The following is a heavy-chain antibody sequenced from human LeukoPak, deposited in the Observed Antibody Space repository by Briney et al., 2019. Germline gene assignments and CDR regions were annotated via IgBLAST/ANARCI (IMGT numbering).Heavy chain of an antibody. CDR2: IYPGDSDT. J-gene: IGHJ5*02. CDR3: ARHPRYYYDSSGYDWFDP. V-gene: IGHV5-51*01. Sequence: GESLKISCQGSGYSFTSYWIGWVRQMPGKGLEWMGIIYPGDSDTRYSPSFQGQVTTSADKSISTAYLQWSSLKASDTAMYYCARHPRYYYDSSGYDWFDPWGQGTLVTVSS. D-gene: IGHD3-22*01. CDR1: GYSFTSYW.